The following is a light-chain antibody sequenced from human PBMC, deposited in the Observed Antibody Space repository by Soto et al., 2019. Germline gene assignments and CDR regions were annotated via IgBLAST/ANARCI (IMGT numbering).Light chain of an antibody. Sequence: QSVLTQPPSASGSPGQSVTISCTGTSSDVGGYNYVSWYQQHPGKAPKLMIYEVSKRPSGVPYRFSDSKSGNTASLTFSWLQAVDEADYYCISYAGSNNYVFGTGTKVTGL. CDR3: ISYAGSNNYV. J-gene: IGLJ1*01. V-gene: IGLV2-8*01. CDR2: EVS. CDR1: SSDVGGYNY.